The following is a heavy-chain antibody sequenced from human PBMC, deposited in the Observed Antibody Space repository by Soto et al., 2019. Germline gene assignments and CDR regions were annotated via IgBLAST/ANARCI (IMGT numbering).Heavy chain of an antibody. CDR1: GGTFSSYA. CDR2: IIPIFGTA. V-gene: IGHV1-69*06. Sequence: GASVKVSCKASGGTFSSYAISWVRQAPGQGLEWMGGIIPIFGTANYAQKFQGRVTITADKSTSTAYMELSSLRSEDTAVYYCARGGEVFHYYYGMDVWGQGSTVTVSS. CDR3: ARGGEVFHYYYGMDV. D-gene: IGHD3-10*01. J-gene: IGHJ6*02.